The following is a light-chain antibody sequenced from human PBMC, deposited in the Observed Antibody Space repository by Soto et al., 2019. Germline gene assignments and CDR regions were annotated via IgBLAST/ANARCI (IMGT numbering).Light chain of an antibody. J-gene: IGLJ1*01. V-gene: IGLV2-14*01. CDR3: SSYTSSSLYV. CDR1: SSDVGGYNY. CDR2: EVS. Sequence: QSVLTQPASVSGSPGQSITISCIGSSSDVGGYNYVSWYQQHPGKAPKLMLYEVSNRPSGVSNRFSGSKSGNTASLTISGLQAEDEADYYCSSYTSSSLYVFGTGTKLTVL.